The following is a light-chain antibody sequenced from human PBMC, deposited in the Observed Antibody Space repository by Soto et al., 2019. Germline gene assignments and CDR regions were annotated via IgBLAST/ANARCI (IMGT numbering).Light chain of an antibody. CDR3: CSYAGSKTWV. Sequence: QSVLTQPASVSGSPRQSITISCTGTSSDVGSYNFVSWYQQHPGKAPKLMIYEVIKRPSGVSNRFSGSKSGNTASLTISGLQAEDEADYYCCSYAGSKTWVFGGGTQLTVL. J-gene: IGLJ3*02. V-gene: IGLV2-23*02. CDR2: EVI. CDR1: SSDVGSYNF.